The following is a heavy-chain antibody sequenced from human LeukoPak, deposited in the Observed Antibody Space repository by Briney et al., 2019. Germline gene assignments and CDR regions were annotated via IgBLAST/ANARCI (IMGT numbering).Heavy chain of an antibody. CDR2: INPSNGDT. CDR1: GYTFSDYY. D-gene: IGHD6-19*01. V-gene: IGHV1-2*02. J-gene: IGHJ4*02. CDR3: ARVGSSGWYVHPTLDY. Sequence: ASAKVSCKASGYTFSDYYIHWVRQAPGQGLEWMAWINPSNGDTNYAQKFQGRVTMTRDTSISTVYMELTRLISDDTAVYYCARVGSSGWYVHPTLDYWGQGTLVTVSS.